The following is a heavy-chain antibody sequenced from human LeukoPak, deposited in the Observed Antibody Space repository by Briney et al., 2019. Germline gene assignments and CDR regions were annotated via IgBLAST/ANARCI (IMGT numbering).Heavy chain of an antibody. CDR2: INQSGST. D-gene: IGHD1-26*01. Sequence: PSETLSLTCAVYGGSFSSYSWSWIRQPPGKGLEWVGEINQSGSTNYNPSLKSRVTIPVDTSKNQFSLKLSSVTAADTAVYYCAREPLWGNWFDPWGQGTLVTVSS. J-gene: IGHJ5*02. V-gene: IGHV4-34*01. CDR1: GGSFSSYS. CDR3: AREPLWGNWFDP.